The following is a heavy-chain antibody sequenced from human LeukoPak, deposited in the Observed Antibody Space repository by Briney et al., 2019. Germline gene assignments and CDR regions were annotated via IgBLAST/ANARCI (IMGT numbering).Heavy chain of an antibody. J-gene: IGHJ5*02. D-gene: IGHD3-9*01. CDR3: AVLYYDILTGKNWFDP. V-gene: IGHV4-59*01. CDR2: IYYSGST. CDR1: GGSISSYY. Sequence: PSETLSLTCTVSGGSISSYYWSWIRQPPGKGLEWIGYIYYSGSTNYNPSLKSRVTISVDTSKNQFSLKLSSVTAADTPVYYCAVLYYDILTGKNWFDPWGQGTLVTVSS.